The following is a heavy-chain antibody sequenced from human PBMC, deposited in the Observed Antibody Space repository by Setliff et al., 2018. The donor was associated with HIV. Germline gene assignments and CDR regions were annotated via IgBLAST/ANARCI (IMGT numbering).Heavy chain of an antibody. CDR2: VNHSGKT. V-gene: IGHV4-34*01. J-gene: IGHJ6*03. D-gene: IGHD3-10*01. CDR3: ARHVEYMVRGVITHYYYSYMDV. CDR1: GGSFSGYY. Sequence: SETLSLTCAVYGGSFSGYYWTWIRQAPGKGLEWIGEVNHSGKTNCNPSLKSRLTISVDTSKNQFSLRLRSVTAADTAVYSCARHVEYMVRGVITHYYYSYMDVWGKGTTVTV.